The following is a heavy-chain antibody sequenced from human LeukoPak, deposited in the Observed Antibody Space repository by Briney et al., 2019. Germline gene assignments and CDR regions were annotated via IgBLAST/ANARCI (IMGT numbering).Heavy chain of an antibody. CDR1: GGSISSGSYY. D-gene: IGHD2-2*01. J-gene: IGHJ6*03. CDR2: IYTSGST. Sequence: SETLSLTCTVSGGSISSGSYYWSWIRQPAGKGLESIGRIYTSGSTNYNPSLKSRVTISVDTSKNQFSLKLSSVTAAYTAVYYCARSIGYCSSTSCSYYYYMDVWGKGTTVTVSS. V-gene: IGHV4-61*02. CDR3: ARSIGYCSSTSCSYYYYMDV.